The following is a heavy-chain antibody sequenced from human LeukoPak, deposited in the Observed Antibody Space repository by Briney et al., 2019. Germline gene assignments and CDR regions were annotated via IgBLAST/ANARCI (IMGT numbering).Heavy chain of an antibody. D-gene: IGHD6-13*01. V-gene: IGHV4-39*07. CDR1: GGSISSSSYY. CDR2: IYYSGST. Sequence: SETLSLTCTVSGGSISSSSYYWGWIRQPPGKGLEWIGSIYYSGSTYYNPSLKSRVTISVDTSKNQFSLKLSSVTAADTAVYYCAREKSIAAAGTDASDIWGQGTMVAVSS. J-gene: IGHJ3*02. CDR3: AREKSIAAAGTDASDI.